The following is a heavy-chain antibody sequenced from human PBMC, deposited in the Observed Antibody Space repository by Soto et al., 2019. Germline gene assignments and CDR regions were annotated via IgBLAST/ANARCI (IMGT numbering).Heavy chain of an antibody. D-gene: IGHD1-26*01. CDR2: ISSRSSTI. J-gene: IGHJ3*02. CDR1: GFTFSSYS. CDR3: ARDPGSGSYFEAFDI. V-gene: IGHV3-48*02. Sequence: GGSLRLSCAASGFTFSSYSMNWVRQAPGKGLEWVSYISSRSSTIYYADSVKGRFTISRDNAKNSLYLQMNSLRDEDTAVYYCARDPGSGSYFEAFDIWGQGTMVTVSS.